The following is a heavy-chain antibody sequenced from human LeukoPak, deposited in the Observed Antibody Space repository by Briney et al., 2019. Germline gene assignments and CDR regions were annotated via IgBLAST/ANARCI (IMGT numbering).Heavy chain of an antibody. CDR2: ISGSGGST. CDR3: AKERDFDWLPYYDYGMDV. Sequence: GGSLRLSCAASGFTFSSYWMHWVRQAPGKGLEWVSAISGSGGSTYYAGSVKGRFTISRDNSKNSLYLQMNSLRAEDTAVYYCAKERDFDWLPYYDYGMDVWGQGTTVTVSS. CDR1: GFTFSSYW. D-gene: IGHD3-9*01. V-gene: IGHV3-23*01. J-gene: IGHJ6*02.